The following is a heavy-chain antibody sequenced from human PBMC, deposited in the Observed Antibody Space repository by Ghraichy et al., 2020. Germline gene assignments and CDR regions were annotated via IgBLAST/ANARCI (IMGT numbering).Heavy chain of an antibody. D-gene: IGHD5-18*01. Sequence: GSLRLSCAASGFTVSSNYMSWVRQAPGKGLEWVSVIYSGGSTYYADSVKGRFTISRDNSKNTLYLQMNSLRAEDTAVYYCARDVDTAMGSWFDPWGQGTLVTVSS. V-gene: IGHV3-53*01. CDR3: ARDVDTAMGSWFDP. CDR1: GFTVSSNY. CDR2: IYSGGST. J-gene: IGHJ5*02.